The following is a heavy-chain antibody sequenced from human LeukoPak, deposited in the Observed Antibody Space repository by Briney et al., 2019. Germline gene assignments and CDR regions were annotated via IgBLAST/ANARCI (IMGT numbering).Heavy chain of an antibody. CDR1: GFTFRNYD. CDR3: VRGGIQVSCFDAFDI. D-gene: IGHD5/OR15-5a*01. V-gene: IGHV3-13*05. J-gene: IGHJ3*02. CDR2: IGIADDP. Sequence: GGSLSPSCAASGFTFRNYDMHWVRQFPGRGLEWVPAIGIADDPHTPDAVKGRFPISRENANNSMYLQMNSLRVGDTAVYYCVRGGIQVSCFDAFDIWGQGTMVTVSS.